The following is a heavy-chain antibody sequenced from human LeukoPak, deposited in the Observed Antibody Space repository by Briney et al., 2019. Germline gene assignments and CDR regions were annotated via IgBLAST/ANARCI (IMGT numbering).Heavy chain of an antibody. V-gene: IGHV4-34*01. D-gene: IGHD3-3*01. CDR2: INHSGST. CDR1: GGSFSGYY. Sequence: SETLSLTCAVYGGSFSGYYWSWIRQPPGKGLEWIGEINHSGSTNYNPSLKSRVTISVDTSKNQFSLKLSSLTAADTAVYYCARTLLTIFGVVMGYMDVWGKGTTVTVSS. CDR3: ARTLLTIFGVVMGYMDV. J-gene: IGHJ6*03.